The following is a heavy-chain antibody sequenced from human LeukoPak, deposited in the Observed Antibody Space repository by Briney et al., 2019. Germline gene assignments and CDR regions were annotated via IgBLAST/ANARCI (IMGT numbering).Heavy chain of an antibody. Sequence: GSLRLSCAASGFTFSSYAMHWVRQAPGKGLEWVAVISYDGSNKYYADSVKGRFTISRDNSKNTLYLQMNSLRAEDTAVYYCARDPGSYYMDVWGKGTTVTVSS. D-gene: IGHD2-15*01. CDR2: ISYDGSNK. CDR1: GFTFSSYA. J-gene: IGHJ6*03. V-gene: IGHV3-30-3*01. CDR3: ARDPGSYYMDV.